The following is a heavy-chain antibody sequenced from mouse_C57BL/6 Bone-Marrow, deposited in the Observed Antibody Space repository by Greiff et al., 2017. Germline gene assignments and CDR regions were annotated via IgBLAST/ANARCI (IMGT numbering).Heavy chain of an antibody. CDR3: ARNGGNYFDY. J-gene: IGHJ2*01. CDR2: INPSTGGT. CDR1: GYSFTGYY. V-gene: IGHV1-42*01. Sequence: VQLQQPGAELVKPGASVKISCKASGYSFTGYYMNWVKQSPEKSLEWIGEINPSTGGTTYNQKFKAKATLTVDKSSSTAYMQLKSLTSEDSAVYYCARNGGNYFDYWGQGTTLTVSS.